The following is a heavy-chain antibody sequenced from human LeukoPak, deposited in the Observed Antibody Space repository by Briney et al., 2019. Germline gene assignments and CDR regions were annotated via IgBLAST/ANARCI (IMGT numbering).Heavy chain of an antibody. CDR2: ISGSGGST. V-gene: IGHV3-23*01. J-gene: IGHJ4*02. D-gene: IGHD4/OR15-4a*01. CDR3: ARDLRASTGAGFDY. Sequence: GGSLRLSCAASGFTFSSYAMSWVRQAPGKGLEWVSAISGSGGSTYYADSVKGRFTISRDNSKNTLYLQMNSLRAEDTAVYYCARDLRASTGAGFDYWGQGTLVTVSS. CDR1: GFTFSSYA.